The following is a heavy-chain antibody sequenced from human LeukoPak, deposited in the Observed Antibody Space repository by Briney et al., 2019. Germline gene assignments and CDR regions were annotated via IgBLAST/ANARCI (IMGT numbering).Heavy chain of an antibody. Sequence: SQTLSLTCTVAGGSISSGDYYWSWIRQPPGKGLEWIAYMYYSGSTYYNPSLKSRVTMSADTSKNQLSPKLSSVTAADTAVYYCARPYYYDSRIDPWGQGILVTVSS. CDR3: ARPYYYDSRIDP. CDR1: GGSISSGDYY. D-gene: IGHD3-22*01. CDR2: MYYSGST. J-gene: IGHJ5*02. V-gene: IGHV4-30-4*01.